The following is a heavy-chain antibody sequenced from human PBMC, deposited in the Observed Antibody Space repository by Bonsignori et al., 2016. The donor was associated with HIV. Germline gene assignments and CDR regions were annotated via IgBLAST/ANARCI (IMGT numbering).Heavy chain of an antibody. CDR2: IYYSGST. J-gene: IGHJ3*02. V-gene: IGHV4-39*07. CDR3: ARDRRGAFDI. Sequence: PGKGLEWIGSIYYSGSTYYNPSLKSRVTISVDTSKNQFSLKLSSVTAADTAVYYCARDRRGAFDIWGQGTMVTVSS.